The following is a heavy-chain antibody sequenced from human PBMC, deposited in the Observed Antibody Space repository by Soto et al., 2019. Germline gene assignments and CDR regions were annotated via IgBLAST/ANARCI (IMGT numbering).Heavy chain of an antibody. V-gene: IGHV3-23*01. CDR2: ISGSGGST. Sequence: GGSLRLSCAASGFTFSSYAMSWVRQAPGKGLEWVSAISGSGGSTYYADSVKGRFTISRDNSKNTLYLQMNSLRAEDTAVYYCAITMIVVVITNWGGYGMDVWGQGTTVTVSS. CDR1: GFTFSSYA. CDR3: AITMIVVVITNWGGYGMDV. J-gene: IGHJ6*02. D-gene: IGHD3-22*01.